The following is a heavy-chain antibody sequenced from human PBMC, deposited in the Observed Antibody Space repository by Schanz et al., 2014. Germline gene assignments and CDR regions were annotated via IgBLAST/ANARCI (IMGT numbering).Heavy chain of an antibody. CDR2: SVYSGAT. Sequence: QLQLQESGPVLVKPSETLSLTCTVSGDSITTSGYFWGWIRQAPGKGLEYIGTSVYSGATHYNPSLLSRVTISVDTSKNQFSLRLPSVTAADTAVYFCAGRPVRARSGGLDSWGQGTLVTVSS. J-gene: IGHJ4*02. V-gene: IGHV4-39*07. CDR3: AGRPVRARSGGLDS. CDR1: GDSITTSGYF. D-gene: IGHD6-19*01.